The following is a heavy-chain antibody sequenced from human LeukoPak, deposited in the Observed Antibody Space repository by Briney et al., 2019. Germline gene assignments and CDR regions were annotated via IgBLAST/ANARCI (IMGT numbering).Heavy chain of an antibody. Sequence: GGALKLSCAASGFTFSNAWMSWVRQAPGKGLEWVGRIKSKTAGGTTDYAAPVKGRFTLSRDDSKNTLYLQMNSLEAEDTALYYCTTGLGGNWGQGALVTVSS. CDR2: IKSKTAGGTT. D-gene: IGHD3-16*01. CDR1: GFTFSNAW. J-gene: IGHJ4*02. V-gene: IGHV3-15*01. CDR3: TTGLGGN.